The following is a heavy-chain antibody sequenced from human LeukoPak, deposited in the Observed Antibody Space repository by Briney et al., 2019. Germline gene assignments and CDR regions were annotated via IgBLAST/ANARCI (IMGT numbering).Heavy chain of an antibody. D-gene: IGHD2-2*01. J-gene: IGHJ5*02. CDR1: GGSCSGYY. Sequence: SENLFLICGVYGGSCSGYYWSWIRQPPGKGLEWIGEINYSGSTNYSSSLKSRVPISVDTSKSQFCLKLTSVTAADTAVYYCATVVPAAMHNWFDPWGQGTLVTVSS. CDR3: ATVVPAAMHNWFDP. CDR2: INYSGST. V-gene: IGHV4-34*01.